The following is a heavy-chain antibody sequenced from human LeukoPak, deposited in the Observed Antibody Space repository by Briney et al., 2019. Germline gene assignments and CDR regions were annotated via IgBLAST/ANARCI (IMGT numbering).Heavy chain of an antibody. Sequence: SVKVSCKASGCTFSSYAISWVRQAPGQGLEWMGGIIPIFGTANYAQKFQGRVTITADESTSTAYMELSSLRSEDTAVYYCARGNYRDYDFWSGELNAFDIWGQGTMVTVSS. D-gene: IGHD3-3*01. CDR2: IIPIFGTA. CDR3: ARGNYRDYDFWSGELNAFDI. CDR1: GCTFSSYA. J-gene: IGHJ3*02. V-gene: IGHV1-69*13.